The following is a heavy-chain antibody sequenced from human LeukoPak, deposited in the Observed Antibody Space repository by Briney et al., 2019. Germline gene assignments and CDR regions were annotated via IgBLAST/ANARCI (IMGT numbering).Heavy chain of an antibody. CDR2: INPNSGGR. D-gene: IGHD3-22*01. V-gene: IGHV1-2*02. J-gene: IGHJ4*02. Sequence: ASVKVSCKASGYTFTCYYMHWVRQPPGQGLEWMGGINPNSGGRNYAQKLQGRVTMTRDTSIRTAYMELSRLRSDDTAVYYCARRDPYYYDSSGYWWEGPFDYWGQGTLVTVSS. CDR1: GYTFTCYY. CDR3: ARRDPYYYDSSGYWWEGPFDY.